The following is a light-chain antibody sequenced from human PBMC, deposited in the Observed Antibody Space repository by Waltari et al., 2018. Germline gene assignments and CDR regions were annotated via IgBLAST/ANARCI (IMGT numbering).Light chain of an antibody. Sequence: EIVLTQSPATLSLSPGQSATLACRASQSVNSYLAWYQQKPGQAPRLLIYDASNRATGIPARFSGSGSGTDFTLTISSLEPEDLAVYYCQRRSNWPLTFGGGTKVEIK. CDR3: QRRSNWPLT. V-gene: IGKV3-11*01. CDR1: QSVNSY. J-gene: IGKJ4*02. CDR2: DAS.